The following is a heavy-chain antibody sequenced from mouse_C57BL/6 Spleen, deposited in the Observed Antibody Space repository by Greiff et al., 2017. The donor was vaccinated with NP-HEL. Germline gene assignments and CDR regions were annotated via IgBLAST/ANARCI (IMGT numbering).Heavy chain of an antibody. CDR1: GSTFPSSW. D-gene: IGHD3-3*01. CDR3: DRYPGTGY. V-gene: IGHV1-64*01. J-gene: IGHJ2*01. CDR2: IHPNSGST. Sequence: QVRLQQPGAGLVKPGASVNLSCKASGSTFPSSWLPWVRQSPGQGLEWIGMIHPNSGSTNYNEKFKSKATLTVDKSSSTAYMQLSSLTSEDSAVYYCDRYPGTGYWGQGTTLTVSS.